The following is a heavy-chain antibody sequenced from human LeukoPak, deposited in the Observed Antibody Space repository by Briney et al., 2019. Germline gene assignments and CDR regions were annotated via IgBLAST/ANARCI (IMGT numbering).Heavy chain of an antibody. CDR1: GYSFTSYW. Sequence: GESLKISCKGSGYSFTSYWIGWVHQMPGKGLEWMGIIYPGDSDTRYSPSFQGQVTISADKSISTAYLQWSSLKASDTAMYYCARRYCGGGSCYNLDYWGQGTLVTVSS. D-gene: IGHD2-15*01. J-gene: IGHJ4*02. CDR2: IYPGDSDT. V-gene: IGHV5-51*07. CDR3: ARRYCGGGSCYNLDY.